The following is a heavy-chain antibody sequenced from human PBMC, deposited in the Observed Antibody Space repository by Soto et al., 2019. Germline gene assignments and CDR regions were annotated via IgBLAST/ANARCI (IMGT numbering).Heavy chain of an antibody. CDR3: ASLVPYGSSSLWFDP. Sequence: SVKVSCKASGGTFSSYAISCVRQAPGQGLEWMGGIIPIFGTANYAQKFQGRVTITADKSTSTAYMELSSLRSEDTAVYYCASLVPYGSSSLWFDPWGQGTLVTVS. V-gene: IGHV1-69*06. CDR2: IIPIFGTA. J-gene: IGHJ5*02. CDR1: GGTFSSYA. D-gene: IGHD6-6*01.